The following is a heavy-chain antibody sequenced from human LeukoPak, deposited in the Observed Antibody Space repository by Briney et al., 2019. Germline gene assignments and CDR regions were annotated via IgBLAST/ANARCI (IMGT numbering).Heavy chain of an antibody. D-gene: IGHD5-12*01. CDR3: ARVLGGYAIFDY. V-gene: IGHV1-46*01. CDR2: INPSGGST. J-gene: IGHJ4*02. Sequence: ASVKVSCKASGYTFTSYYMHWVRQAPGQGLEWMGIINPSGGSTSYAQKFQGRVTMTRDTSTSTVYMELSSLRSEDTAVYYRARVLGGYAIFDYWGQGTLVTVSS. CDR1: GYTFTSYY.